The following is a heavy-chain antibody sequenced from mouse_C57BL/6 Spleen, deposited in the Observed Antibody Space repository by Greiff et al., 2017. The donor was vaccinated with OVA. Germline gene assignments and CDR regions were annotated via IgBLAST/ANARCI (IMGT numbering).Heavy chain of an antibody. V-gene: IGHV5-17*01. CDR1: GFTFSDYG. Sequence: EVQGVESGGGLVKPGGSLKLSCAASGFTFSDYGMHWVRQAPEKGLEWVAYISSGSSTIYYADTVKGRFTISRDNAKNTLFLQMTSLRSEDTAMYYCARVYYGSSDWYFDVWGTGTTVTVSS. CDR3: ARVYYGSSDWYFDV. CDR2: ISSGSSTI. J-gene: IGHJ1*03. D-gene: IGHD1-1*01.